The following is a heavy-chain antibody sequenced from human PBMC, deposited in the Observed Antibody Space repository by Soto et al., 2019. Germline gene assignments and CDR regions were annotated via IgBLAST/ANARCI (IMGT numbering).Heavy chain of an antibody. CDR1: GFSFSTSAVG. D-gene: IGHD6-13*01. Sequence: QITLTESGPTLVKPTQTLTLTCTFSGFSFSTSAVGVGWIRQPPGKALEWLALIYWDDDKRYSPFLKSRLTIPKVTSTNQVVLTMTTMDPVETGAYYRAHLYLAASGTRYYFDYWGQGTLVTVSS. CDR2: IYWDDDK. CDR3: AHLYLAASGTRYYFDY. J-gene: IGHJ4*02. V-gene: IGHV2-5*02.